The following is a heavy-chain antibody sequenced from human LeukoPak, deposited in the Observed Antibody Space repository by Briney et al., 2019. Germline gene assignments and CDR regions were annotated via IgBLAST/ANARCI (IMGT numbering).Heavy chain of an antibody. D-gene: IGHD1-26*01. V-gene: IGHV1-2*06. Sequence: ASVKVSRKASGYTFSDYSMHWVRQAPGQGLEWMGRINANSGGTNYAQKFQGRVTMTRDTSISTAYMHLGSLRSDDTAVYYCARYTGSYQRVDHWGQGTLITVSS. CDR1: GYTFSDYS. CDR3: ARYTGSYQRVDH. J-gene: IGHJ4*02. CDR2: INANSGGT.